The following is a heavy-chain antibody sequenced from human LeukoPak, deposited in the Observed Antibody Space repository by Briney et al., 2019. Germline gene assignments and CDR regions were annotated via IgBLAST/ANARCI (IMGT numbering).Heavy chain of an antibody. CDR3: ARAPGYGDYDYFDY. V-gene: IGHV4-34*01. D-gene: IGHD4-17*01. CDR1: GGSFSGYY. Sequence: PSETLSLTCAVYGGSFSGYYWSWIRQPPGKGLEWIGEINHSGSTNYNPSLKSRVTISVDTSKNQFSLKLSSVTAADTAVYYCARAPGYGDYDYFDYWGQGTLVTVSS. J-gene: IGHJ4*02. CDR2: INHSGST.